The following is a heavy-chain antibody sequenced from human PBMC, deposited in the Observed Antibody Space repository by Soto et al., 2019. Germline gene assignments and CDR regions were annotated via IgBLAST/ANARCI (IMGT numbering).Heavy chain of an antibody. D-gene: IGHD3-10*01. J-gene: IGHJ4*02. CDR3: ARDDPETLVRGVFIFDY. CDR1: GYTFTSYG. V-gene: IGHV1-18*04. CDR2: ISAYNGNT. Sequence: QVQLVQSGAEVKKPGASVKVSCKASGYTFTSYGISWVRQAPGQGLEWMGWISAYNGNTNYAQKLQGRVTMTKDTSTSTAYMELRSLRSDDTDVYYCARDDPETLVRGVFIFDYWGQGTLVTVSS.